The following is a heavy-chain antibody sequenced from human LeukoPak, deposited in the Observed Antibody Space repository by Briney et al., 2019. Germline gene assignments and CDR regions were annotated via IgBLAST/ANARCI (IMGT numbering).Heavy chain of an antibody. CDR1: GGSISSSSYY. J-gene: IGHJ3*02. V-gene: IGHV4-39*07. CDR2: IYYSGST. D-gene: IGHD3-22*01. Sequence: PSETLFLTCTVSGGSISSSSYYWGWIRQPPGKGLEWIGSIYYSGSTNYNPSLKSRVTISVDTPKNQFSLKLSSVTAADTAVYYCAREGPNSSGYYPDAFDIWGQGTMVTVSS. CDR3: AREGPNSSGYYPDAFDI.